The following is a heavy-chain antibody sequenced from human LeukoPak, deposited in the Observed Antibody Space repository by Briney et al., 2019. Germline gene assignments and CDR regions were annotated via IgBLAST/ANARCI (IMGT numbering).Heavy chain of an antibody. CDR3: ARGPAAVHP. V-gene: IGHV4-34*12. D-gene: IGHD6-13*01. Sequence: SETLSLTCAVHGYSLTNHYWIWLRQPPGKGLEWIAEVLHTGSTNCNPSFKSRVTVSVDTSKNQFFLNLTSVTAADTAVYYCARGPAAVHPWGRGILVTVSS. CDR1: GYSLTNHY. J-gene: IGHJ5*02. CDR2: VLHTGST.